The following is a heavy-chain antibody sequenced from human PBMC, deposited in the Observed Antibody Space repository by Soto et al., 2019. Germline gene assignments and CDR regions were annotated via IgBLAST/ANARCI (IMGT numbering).Heavy chain of an antibody. Sequence: ASVKVSCKASGGTFSSYTISWVRQAPGQGLEWMGIINPSGGSTSYAQKFQGRVTMTRDTSTSTVYMELSSLRSEDTAVYYCASLVDTAMVPWGQGTLVTVSS. V-gene: IGHV1-46*01. CDR2: INPSGGST. CDR1: GGTFSSYT. CDR3: ASLVDTAMVP. J-gene: IGHJ5*02. D-gene: IGHD5-18*01.